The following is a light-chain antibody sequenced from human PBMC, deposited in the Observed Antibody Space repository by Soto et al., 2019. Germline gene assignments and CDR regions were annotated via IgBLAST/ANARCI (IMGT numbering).Light chain of an antibody. CDR1: SSDVGGYNY. J-gene: IGLJ1*01. Sequence: QSALTQPRSVSWSPGQSVTISCTGTSSDVGGYNYVSWYQQHPGKAPKLMIYDVSKRPSGVPDRFSGSKSGNTASLTISGLQAEDEADYYCCSYAGSSLYVFGTGTQLTVL. CDR3: CSYAGSSLYV. V-gene: IGLV2-11*01. CDR2: DVS.